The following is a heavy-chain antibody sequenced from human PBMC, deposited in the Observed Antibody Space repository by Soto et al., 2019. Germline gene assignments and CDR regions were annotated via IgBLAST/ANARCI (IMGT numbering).Heavy chain of an antibody. CDR2: IHHTGSI. CDR1: GGSISTNNW. CDR3: ARERGAGTYQGFDY. Sequence: QMHLQESGPGLVRPSGTLSLTCTVSGGSISTNNWWHWVRQSPEKGLEWIGEIHHTGSINYSPSLKGRVTMSIDQSNSQFSLSLTSVTAADTAVYFCARERGAGTYQGFDYWGQGTLVTVSS. D-gene: IGHD1-26*01. J-gene: IGHJ4*02. V-gene: IGHV4-4*02.